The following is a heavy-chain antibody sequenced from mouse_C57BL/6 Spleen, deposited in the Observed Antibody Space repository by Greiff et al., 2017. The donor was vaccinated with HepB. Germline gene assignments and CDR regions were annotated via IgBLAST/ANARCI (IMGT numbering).Heavy chain of an antibody. CDR2: IYPRSGNT. CDR1: GYTFTSYG. V-gene: IGHV1-81*01. CDR3: AVYYDYDGFAY. D-gene: IGHD2-4*01. Sequence: VQLKQSGAELARPGASVKLSCKASGYTFTSYGISWVKQRTGQGLEWIGEIYPRSGNTYYNEKFKGKATLTADKSSSTAYMALRSLTSEDSAVYFCAVYYDYDGFAYWGQGTLVTVSA. J-gene: IGHJ3*01.